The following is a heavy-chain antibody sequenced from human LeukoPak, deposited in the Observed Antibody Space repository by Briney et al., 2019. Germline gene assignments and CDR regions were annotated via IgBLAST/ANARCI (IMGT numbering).Heavy chain of an antibody. V-gene: IGHV4-38-2*02. Sequence: SETLSLTCTVSDSSINTDYCWGWIRQPPGKGLEWIGSIYHDGNTYNSPSLRSRVTISVDTSKNQFSLKLSSVTAADTAMYYCARHVGKWGWDYWGQGTLVTVSS. J-gene: IGHJ4*02. D-gene: IGHD3-16*01. CDR3: ARHVGKWGWDY. CDR1: DSSINTDYC. CDR2: IYHDGNT.